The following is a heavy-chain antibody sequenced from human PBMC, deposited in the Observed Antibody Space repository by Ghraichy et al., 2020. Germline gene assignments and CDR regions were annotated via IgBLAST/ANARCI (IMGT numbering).Heavy chain of an antibody. CDR3: ARDVSSNWSPRRYYYHAMDV. V-gene: IGHV4-39*07. D-gene: IGHD6-13*01. J-gene: IGHJ6*02. Sequence: SETLSLTCTVSGGSISTTNYYWGWIRQPPGKGLEWIGTIYYSGSTYYNPSLKSRVSISVDTSKNQFSLRLSSVTDADTAVYYCARDVSSNWSPRRYYYHAMDVWGQVTTVTVSS. CDR1: GGSISTTNYY. CDR2: IYYSGST.